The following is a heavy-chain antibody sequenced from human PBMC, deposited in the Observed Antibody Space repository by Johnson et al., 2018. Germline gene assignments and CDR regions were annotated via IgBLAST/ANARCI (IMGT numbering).Heavy chain of an antibody. CDR2: IKKEGSEK. V-gene: IGHV3-7*01. J-gene: IGHJ1*01. CDR3: ARRGDYDEGYFQH. Sequence: VQLVQSGGGLVQPGGSLRLSCAASGFTFSNYWMGWVRQAPGKGLEWVANIKKEGSEKYYVDSLKGRFTISRDNAKNSLYLQMNSLRGEDTAGYYCARRGDYDEGYFQHWGQGTLVIVSS. CDR1: GFTFSNYW. D-gene: IGHD4-17*01.